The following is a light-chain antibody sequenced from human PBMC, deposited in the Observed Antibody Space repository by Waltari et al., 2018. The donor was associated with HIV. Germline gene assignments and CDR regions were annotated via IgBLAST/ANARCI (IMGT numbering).Light chain of an antibody. CDR1: SSDVGSYTY. V-gene: IGLV2-14*01. Sequence: QSALAQPASVSGSPGQSITISCTGTSSDVGSYTYFSWYQHHPGKAPKLMIYEVTSRPSGVSNRFSGSKSGNTASLTISGLQAEDEADYYCSSFTASGTQVFGGGTKLTVL. J-gene: IGLJ3*02. CDR3: SSFTASGTQV. CDR2: EVT.